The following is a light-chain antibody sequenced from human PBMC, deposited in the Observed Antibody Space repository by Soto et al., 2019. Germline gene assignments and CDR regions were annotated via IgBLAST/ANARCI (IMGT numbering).Light chain of an antibody. V-gene: IGKV3-15*01. CDR2: GVS. CDR3: QQYSQWPLT. J-gene: IGKJ4*01. Sequence: EVVMTQSPVTLSLSPGERATLSCRASQSVSSNYLAWYQQKPGQAPRLLMYGVSTRATGIPARFGGSGSATEFTLTISSLQSEDFAVYYCQQYSQWPLTFGGGTKVDIK. CDR1: QSVSSN.